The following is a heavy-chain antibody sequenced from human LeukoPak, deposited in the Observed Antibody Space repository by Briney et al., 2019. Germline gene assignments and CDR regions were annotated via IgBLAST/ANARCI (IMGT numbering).Heavy chain of an antibody. Sequence: SETLSLTCTVSGGSISSSSYYWGWVRQPPGRGLEWIGSIYYSGSTYYNPSLKSRVTISVDTSKNQFSLKLSSVTAADTAVYYCARDSLGEIGLAETRWGQGTLVTVSS. CDR1: GGSISSSSYY. J-gene: IGHJ4*02. V-gene: IGHV4-39*07. CDR2: IYYSGST. D-gene: IGHD2-21*01. CDR3: ARDSLGEIGLAETR.